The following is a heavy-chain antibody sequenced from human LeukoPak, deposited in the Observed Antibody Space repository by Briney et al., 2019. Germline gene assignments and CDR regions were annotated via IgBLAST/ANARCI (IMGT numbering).Heavy chain of an antibody. J-gene: IGHJ4*02. CDR1: GGSISSYY. CDR2: IYYSGST. Sequence: AETLSLTCTVSGGSISSYYWSWIRQPPGKGLEWIGYIYYSGSTNYNPSLKSRVTISVDTSKNQFSLKLSSVTAADTAVYYCARAAAAGKGSFDYWGQGTLVTVSS. V-gene: IGHV4-59*01. CDR3: ARAAAAGKGSFDY. D-gene: IGHD6-13*01.